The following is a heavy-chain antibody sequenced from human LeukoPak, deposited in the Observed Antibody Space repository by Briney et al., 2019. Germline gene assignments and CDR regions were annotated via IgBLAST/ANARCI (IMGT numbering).Heavy chain of an antibody. CDR3: ARVAGHYLTNYFDY. CDR2: IIPIFGIA. CDR1: GGTFSSYA. J-gene: IGHJ4*02. Sequence: GASVKVSCKASGGTFSSYAISWVRQAPGQGLEWMGGIIPIFGIANYAQKFQGRVTITADESTSTAYMEPSSLRSEDTAVYYCARVAGHYLTNYFDYWGQGTLVTVSS. D-gene: IGHD1-26*01. V-gene: IGHV1-69*13.